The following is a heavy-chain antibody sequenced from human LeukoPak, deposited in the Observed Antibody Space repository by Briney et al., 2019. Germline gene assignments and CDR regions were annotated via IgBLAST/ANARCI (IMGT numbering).Heavy chain of an antibody. D-gene: IGHD2-15*01. Sequence: GRSLRLSCAASGFTFSSYGMHWVRQAPGKGLEWVAAISGSGGSTYYADSVKGRFTISRDNSKNTLYLQMNSLRAEDTAVYYCAKDTSDLLDSDAVDYWGQGTLVTVSS. CDR1: GFTFSSYG. CDR2: ISGSGGST. CDR3: AKDTSDLLDSDAVDY. V-gene: IGHV3-23*01. J-gene: IGHJ4*02.